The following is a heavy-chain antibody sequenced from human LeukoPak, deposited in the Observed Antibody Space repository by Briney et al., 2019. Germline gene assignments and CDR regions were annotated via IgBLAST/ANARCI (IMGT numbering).Heavy chain of an antibody. CDR3: ARHMSSSGRRGHAFDI. V-gene: IGHV5-51*01. CDR1: GYSFTSYW. J-gene: IGHJ3*02. D-gene: IGHD6-25*01. Sequence: GESLKISCKGSGYSFTSYWIGWVRQMPGKGLEWMGIIYPGDSDTRYSPSFQGQVTISADKSISTAYLQWSSLKASDTAMYYCARHMSSSGRRGHAFDIWGQGTMVTVSS. CDR2: IYPGDSDT.